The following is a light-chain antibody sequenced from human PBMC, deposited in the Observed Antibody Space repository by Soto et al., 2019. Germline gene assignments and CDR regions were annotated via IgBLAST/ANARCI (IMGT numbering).Light chain of an antibody. CDR2: SNN. V-gene: IGLV1-44*01. CDR3: GAWDDSMNGYV. CDR1: NSNIGSKP. Sequence: QSVLTQPPSKSGTPGQRVTISCSGSNSNIGSKPVNWYQQLPGTAPKLLIYSNNQRPSGVPDRFSGSKSGTSAPLAISGLLSEDEADHYCGAWDDSMNGYVFGTGTKVTVL. J-gene: IGLJ1*01.